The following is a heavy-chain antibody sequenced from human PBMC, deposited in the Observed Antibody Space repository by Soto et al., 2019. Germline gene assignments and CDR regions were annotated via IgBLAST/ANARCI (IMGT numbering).Heavy chain of an antibody. Sequence: EVQLVESGGGLVQPGGSLRLSCAASGFTFSTYSMNGVRQAPGKGLEWASYISSVGSNIHYADSVRDRFTISRDNAKNSLYMQMISLRVEDRAVYYCARGSSWVDYWGQGALVTVSS. CDR1: GFTFSTYS. V-gene: IGHV3-48*04. D-gene: IGHD6-13*01. J-gene: IGHJ4*02. CDR2: ISSVGSNI. CDR3: ARGSSWVDY.